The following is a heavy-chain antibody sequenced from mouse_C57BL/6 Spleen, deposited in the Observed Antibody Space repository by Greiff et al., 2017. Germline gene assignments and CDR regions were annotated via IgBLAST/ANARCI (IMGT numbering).Heavy chain of an antibody. J-gene: IGHJ4*01. CDR3: ARGVHDGYYVDYYAMDY. CDR2: INPSSGYT. D-gene: IGHD2-3*01. V-gene: IGHV1-7*01. CDR1: GYTFTSYW. Sequence: VHLVESGAELAKPGASVKLSCKASGYTFTSYWMHWVKQRPGQGLEWIGYINPSSGYTKYNQKFKDKATLTADKSSSTAYMQLSSQTYEDSAFYYCARGVHDGYYVDYYAMDYWGQGTSVTVSS.